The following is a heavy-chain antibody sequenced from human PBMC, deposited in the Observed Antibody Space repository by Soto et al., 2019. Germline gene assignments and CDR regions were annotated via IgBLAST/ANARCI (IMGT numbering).Heavy chain of an antibody. CDR2: ISAYNGNT. D-gene: IGHD3-22*01. CDR3: ARGHYYDGSGYLFFDY. CDR1: GYTFTSYG. J-gene: IGHJ4*02. V-gene: IGHV1-18*04. Sequence: ASVKVSCKASGYTFTSYGISWVRQAPGQGLEWMGWISAYNGNTNYAQKLQGRVTMTTDTSTSTAYMELRSLRSDDTAVYYCARGHYYDGSGYLFFDYWGQGTLVTVSS.